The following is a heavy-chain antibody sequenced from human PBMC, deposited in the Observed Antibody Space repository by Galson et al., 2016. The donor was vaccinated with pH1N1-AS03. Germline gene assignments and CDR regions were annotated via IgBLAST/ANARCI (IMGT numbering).Heavy chain of an antibody. CDR2: IGGTSDTT. J-gene: IGHJ2*01. V-gene: IGHV3-23*01. CDR1: GFTFSIYA. CDR3: ARDPSCSEWWDMRGDWYFAL. D-gene: IGHD2-15*01. Sequence: SLRLSCAASGFTFSIYAMTWVRQTPGKGLEWVSSIGGTSDTTYYADSVKGRFTISRDNSKSTVYLQMSSLRAEDTAVYYCARDPSCSEWWDMRGDWYFALWGRGTLVTVAS.